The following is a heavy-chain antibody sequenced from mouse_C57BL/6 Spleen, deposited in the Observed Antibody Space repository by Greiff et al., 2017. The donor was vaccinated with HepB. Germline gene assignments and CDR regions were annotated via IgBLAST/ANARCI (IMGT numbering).Heavy chain of an antibody. D-gene: IGHD1-1*01. CDR3: AREQGTTVVDAMDY. CDR2: IDPNSGGT. Sequence: QVQLQQPGAELVKPGASVKLSCKASGYTFTSYWMHWVKQRPGRGLEWIGRIDPNSGGTKYNEKFKSKATLTVDKPSSTAYMQLSSLTSEDSAGYYCAREQGTTVVDAMDYWGQGTSVTVSS. CDR1: GYTFTSYW. V-gene: IGHV1-72*01. J-gene: IGHJ4*01.